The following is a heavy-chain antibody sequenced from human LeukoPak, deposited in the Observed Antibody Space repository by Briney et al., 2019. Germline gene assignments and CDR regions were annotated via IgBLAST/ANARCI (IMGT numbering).Heavy chain of an antibody. CDR1: GVSISSSYSY. D-gene: IGHD3/OR15-3a*01. J-gene: IGHJ4*02. Sequence: RPSETLSLTCTVSGVSISSSYSYWGWIRQPPGMGLEWFGSIYYTGNTYYNASLKSQVSISIDTTKNQFSLKLTSVTAADTAVYYCARQTGSGLFILPGGQGTLVTVSS. CDR3: ARQTGSGLFILP. CDR2: IYYTGNT. V-gene: IGHV4-39*01.